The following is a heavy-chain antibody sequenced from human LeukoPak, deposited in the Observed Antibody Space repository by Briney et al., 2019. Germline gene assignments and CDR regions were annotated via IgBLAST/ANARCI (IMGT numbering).Heavy chain of an antibody. CDR3: AKNWRGTGPD. CDR1: GFTFSTYA. D-gene: IGHD1-1*01. V-gene: IGHV3-23*01. Sequence: QAGGSLRLSCAASGFTFSTYAMSWVRQAPGRGLEWVSAISGSGTTTYYTDSVKGRFTISRDNSRNTVYLQMDSLRADDTALYYCAKNWRGTGPDWGQGTLVTVSS. CDR2: ISGSGTTT. J-gene: IGHJ1*01.